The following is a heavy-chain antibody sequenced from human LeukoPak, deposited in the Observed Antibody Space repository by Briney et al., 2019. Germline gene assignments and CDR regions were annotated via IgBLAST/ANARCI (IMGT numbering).Heavy chain of an antibody. CDR2: IIPIFGTA. Sequence: SVQVSCKASGGTFSSYAISWVRPAPGQGLEGMGGIIPIFGTANYAQKFQGRVTITADESTSTAYMELSSLRSEDTAVYYCARDRGGPSSSSPFDYWGQGTLVTVSS. CDR1: GGTFSSYA. D-gene: IGHD6-6*01. CDR3: ARDRGGPSSSSPFDY. J-gene: IGHJ4*02. V-gene: IGHV1-69*13.